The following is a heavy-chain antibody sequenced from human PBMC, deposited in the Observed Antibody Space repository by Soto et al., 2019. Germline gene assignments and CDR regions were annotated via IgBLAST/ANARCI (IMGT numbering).Heavy chain of an antibody. Sequence: GGSLRLSCAASGFTFSNYWVHWVRQAPGKGLVWVSRSNSGGSSVSYADAVEGRFAICRDNANNTVYVQVDGLRAEDTGEYDCARPLAVAAAAFEYWGEGTVVT. J-gene: IGHJ4*02. CDR1: GFTFSNYW. V-gene: IGHV3-74*01. CDR2: SNSGGSSV. D-gene: IGHD6-19*01. CDR3: ARPLAVAAAAFEY.